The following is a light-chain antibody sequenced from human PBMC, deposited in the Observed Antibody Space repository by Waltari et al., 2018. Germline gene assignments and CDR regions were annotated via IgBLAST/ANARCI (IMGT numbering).Light chain of an antibody. CDR2: WAS. CDR3: QQYYGTPIT. CDR1: QRLLSSSNNKDF. V-gene: IGKV4-1*01. Sequence: DIVMTQSPDSLAVSLGERATINCKSSQRLLSSSNNKDFLIWYQQKPGQPPKVLFYWASARESGVPDRFSGSGSGTDFTLTINSLQAEDVAVYYCQQYYGTPITFGQGTRLEIK. J-gene: IGKJ5*01.